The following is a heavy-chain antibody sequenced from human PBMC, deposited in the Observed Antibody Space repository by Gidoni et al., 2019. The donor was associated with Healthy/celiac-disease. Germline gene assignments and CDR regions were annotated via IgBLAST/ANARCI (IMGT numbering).Heavy chain of an antibody. D-gene: IGHD6-19*01. J-gene: IGHJ3*02. V-gene: IGHV3-9*01. CDR3: AKDILQWLERGAFDI. CDR1: GFTFDDYA. CDR2: ISWNSGSI. Sequence: EVQLVESGGGLVQPGRSLRLSCAASGFTFDDYAMHWVRQAPGKGLEWVSGISWNSGSIGYADSVKGRFTISRDNAKNSLYLQMNSLRAEDTALYYCAKDILQWLERGAFDIWGQGTMVTVSS.